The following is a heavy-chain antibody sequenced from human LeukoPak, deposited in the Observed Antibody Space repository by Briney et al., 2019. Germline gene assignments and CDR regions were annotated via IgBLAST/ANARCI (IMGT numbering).Heavy chain of an antibody. CDR3: ARDPLHYCSGGSCYEYNWFDP. V-gene: IGHV4-34*01. J-gene: IGHJ5*02. Sequence: PSETLSLTCAVYGGSFSGYYWSWIRQPPGKGLEWIGEINHSGSTNYNPSLKSRVTISVDTSKNQFSLKLSSVTAADTAVYYCARDPLHYCSGGSCYEYNWFDPWGQGTLVTVSS. CDR2: INHSGST. D-gene: IGHD2-15*01. CDR1: GGSFSGYY.